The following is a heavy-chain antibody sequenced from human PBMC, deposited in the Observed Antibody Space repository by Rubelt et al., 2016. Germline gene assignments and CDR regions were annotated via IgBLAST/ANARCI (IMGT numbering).Heavy chain of an antibody. D-gene: IGHD3-9*01. J-gene: IGHJ3*02. CDR2: INHSGST. V-gene: IGHV4-34*01. CDR3: ARRGGRDILTGYYTHDAFDI. Sequence: LGGIGEINHSGSTNYNPSLKSRVTISVDTSKNQFSLKLSSVTAADTAVYYCARRGGRDILTGYYTHDAFDIWGQGTMVTVSS.